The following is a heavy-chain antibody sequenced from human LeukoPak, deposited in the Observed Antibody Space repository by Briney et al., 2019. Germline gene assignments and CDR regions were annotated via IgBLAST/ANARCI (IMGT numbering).Heavy chain of an antibody. CDR2: IYSLGST. J-gene: IGHJ4*02. V-gene: IGHV4-39*01. Sequence: PSETLSLTCTVSGXSISSSSYYWGWIRQPPGTGLEWIGNIYSLGSTYYNPSLKSRVTISVDTSKNQFSLKLSSVTAADTAVYYCSRFRYFDWPPGLDYWGQGTLVTVSS. CDR3: SRFRYFDWPPGLDY. D-gene: IGHD3-9*01. CDR1: GXSISSSSYY.